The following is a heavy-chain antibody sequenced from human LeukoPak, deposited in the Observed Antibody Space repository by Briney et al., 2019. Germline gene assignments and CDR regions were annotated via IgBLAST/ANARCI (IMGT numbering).Heavy chain of an antibody. D-gene: IGHD3-10*01. CDR3: ARDPPDPGYGSGNDGMDV. V-gene: IGHV3-48*03. J-gene: IGHJ6*02. CDR1: VFTFSSYE. CDR2: ISSSGSTI. Sequence: GGSLTLSCAASVFTFSSYEMNWVRQAPGKGLEWVSYISSSGSTIYYADSVKGRFTISRDDAKNSLYLQMNSLRAEDTAVYYCARDPPDPGYGSGNDGMDVWGQGTTVTVSS.